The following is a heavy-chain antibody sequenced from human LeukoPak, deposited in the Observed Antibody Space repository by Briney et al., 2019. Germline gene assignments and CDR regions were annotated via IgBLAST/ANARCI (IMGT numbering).Heavy chain of an antibody. CDR1: GGSISSGGYY. CDR2: IYYSGST. V-gene: IGHV4-31*03. CDR3: ARSIMITFGGKNRFDP. Sequence: SETLSLTCTVSGGSISSGGYYWSWIRQHPGKGLEWIGYIYYSGSTYHNPSLKSRVTISVDTSKNQFSLKLSSVTAADTAVYYCARSIMITFGGKNRFDPWGQGTLVTVSS. J-gene: IGHJ5*02. D-gene: IGHD3-16*01.